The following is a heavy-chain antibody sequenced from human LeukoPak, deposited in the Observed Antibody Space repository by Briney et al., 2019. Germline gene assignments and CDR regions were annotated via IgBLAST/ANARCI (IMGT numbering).Heavy chain of an antibody. V-gene: IGHV3-53*01. CDR3: ARAGYCSSTNCHYFDS. CDR2: IYSGGNT. J-gene: IGHJ4*02. CDR1: GFTVSSNY. Sequence: PGGSLRLSCAASGFTVSSNYMSWVRQAPGKGLEWVSIIYSGGNTYHADSVKGRFTISRDNSKNTLYLQTNSLRAEDTAVYYCARAGYCSSTNCHYFDSWGQGTLVTVSS. D-gene: IGHD2-2*01.